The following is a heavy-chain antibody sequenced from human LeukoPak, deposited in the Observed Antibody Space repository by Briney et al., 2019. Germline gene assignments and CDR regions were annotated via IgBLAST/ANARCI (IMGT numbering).Heavy chain of an antibody. V-gene: IGHV3-48*02. Sequence: PGGSLRLSCTASGFTFSTYSLNWVRQAPGKGLEWVSYISYSSSAIYYAASVKGRFTISRDNAKNSLYLRMNSLRDEDTAVYYCARDSYGSRGYCYVSGYWGRGTLATVSS. J-gene: IGHJ4*02. CDR3: ARDSYGSRGYCYVSGY. CDR1: GFTFSTYS. D-gene: IGHD3-22*01. CDR2: ISYSSSAI.